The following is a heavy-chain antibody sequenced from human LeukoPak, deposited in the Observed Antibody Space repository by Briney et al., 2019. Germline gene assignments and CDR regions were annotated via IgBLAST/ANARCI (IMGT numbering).Heavy chain of an antibody. V-gene: IGHV4-59*01. CDR3: ARRARGYSSGRPTYYFDY. D-gene: IGHD6-19*01. CDR2: IYYSGST. CDR1: GGSISSYY. J-gene: IGHJ4*02. Sequence: SETLSLTCTVPGGSISSYYWSWIRQPPGKGLEWIGYIYYSGSTNYNPSLKSRVTISVDTSKNQFSLKLSSVTAADTAVYYCARRARGYSSGRPTYYFDYWGQGTLVTVSS.